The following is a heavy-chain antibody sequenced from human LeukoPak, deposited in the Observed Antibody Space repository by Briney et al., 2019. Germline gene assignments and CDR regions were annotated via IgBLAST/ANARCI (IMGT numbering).Heavy chain of an antibody. CDR1: GDSVSSNNAA. V-gene: IGHV6-1*01. Sequence: SQTLSLTCAISGDSVSSNNAAWNWIRQSPSRGLEWLGRTYYRSKWYNEYAVSVKSRIILKPDTSKNQFSLQLNSVTPGDTAVYYCARSSGWFDYWGQRTLVTVSS. D-gene: IGHD6-19*01. CDR2: TYYRSKWYN. J-gene: IGHJ4*02. CDR3: ARSSGWFDY.